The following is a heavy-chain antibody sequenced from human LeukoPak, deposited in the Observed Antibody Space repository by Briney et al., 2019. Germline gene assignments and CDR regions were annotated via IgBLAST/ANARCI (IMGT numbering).Heavy chain of an antibody. CDR3: ARSLNYDILTGYPYFDY. CDR2: IYYSKT. V-gene: IGHV4-59*01. CDR1: GGSISSYY. J-gene: IGHJ4*02. D-gene: IGHD3-9*01. Sequence: SETLSLTCTVSGGSISSYYWSWIRQPPGKGLEWIGYIYYSKTNYNSSLKSRVTISVDTSKNQFSLKLSSVTAADTAVYYCARSLNYDILTGYPYFDYWGQGTLVTVSS.